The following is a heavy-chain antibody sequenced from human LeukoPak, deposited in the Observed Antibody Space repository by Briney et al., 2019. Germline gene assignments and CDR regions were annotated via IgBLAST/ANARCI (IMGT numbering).Heavy chain of an antibody. CDR2: ISFDGTDP. CDR1: GFIFNAYP. CDR3: ARGTYYYDTSGYYGRTPLDAFDI. Sequence: GGSLRLSCAASGFIFNAYPMHWVRQAPDAGLEWAALISFDGTDPQYADSVKGRFIISRDDSQNTLYLQMNGPRFDDTALYYCARGTYYYDTSGYYGRTPLDAFDIWGQGTMVTVSS. J-gene: IGHJ3*02. D-gene: IGHD3-22*01. V-gene: IGHV3-30*04.